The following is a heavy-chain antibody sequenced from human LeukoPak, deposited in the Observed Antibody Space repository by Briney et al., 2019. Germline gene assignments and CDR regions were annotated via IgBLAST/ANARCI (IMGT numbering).Heavy chain of an antibody. CDR1: GFTYSSYW. V-gene: IGHV3-74*01. Sequence: GGSLRLSCAASGFTYSSYWMHWVRQTPGKGLVWVSHINSDGTSTSYADSVKGRFTISRDNAKNTLYLQMSSLRAEDTAVYYCVAGGLGIFNYCGRGGLVTVSS. D-gene: IGHD1-14*01. J-gene: IGHJ4*02. CDR2: INSDGTST. CDR3: VAGGLGIFNY.